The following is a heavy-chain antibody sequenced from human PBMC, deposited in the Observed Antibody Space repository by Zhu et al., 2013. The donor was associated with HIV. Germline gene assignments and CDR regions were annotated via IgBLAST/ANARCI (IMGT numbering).Heavy chain of an antibody. Sequence: QVQLVQAGAEVKKPGASVKVSCKTSGYTLTDYYIHWVRQAPGQGLEWMGWINPTSAGTKYAQKFQGRVTMTRDTSINTAYMELSSLRSEDTAVYYCATMSPIPLYYYDSSGPRAFDIWAKGQWSPSLQ. J-gene: IGHJ3*02. CDR1: GYTLTDYY. V-gene: IGHV1-2*02. CDR2: INPTSAGT. D-gene: IGHD3-22*01. CDR3: ATMSPIPLYYYDSSGPRAFDI.